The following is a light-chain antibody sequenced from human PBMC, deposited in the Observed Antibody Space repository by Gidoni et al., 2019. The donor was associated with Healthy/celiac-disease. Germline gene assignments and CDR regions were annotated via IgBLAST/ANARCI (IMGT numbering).Light chain of an antibody. CDR2: GAS. J-gene: IGKJ3*01. Sequence: TLSVSPGERATLSCRASQSVSSNLAWYQQKPGQAPRLLIYGASTRATGIPARFSGSGSGTEFTLTISSLQSEDFAVYYCQQYNNWPPGTFGPGTKVDIK. CDR1: QSVSSN. CDR3: QQYNNWPPGT. V-gene: IGKV3-15*01.